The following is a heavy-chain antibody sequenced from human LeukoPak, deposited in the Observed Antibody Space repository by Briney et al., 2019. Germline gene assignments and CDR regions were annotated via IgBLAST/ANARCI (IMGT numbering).Heavy chain of an antibody. V-gene: IGHV7-4-1*02. J-gene: IGHJ1*01. D-gene: IGHD1-7*01. CDR2: INPNTGNP. Sequence: ASVRVSCKASGYIFSIYAMIWVRQAPGQGLELMGWINPNTGNPTYAQGFTGRFVFSLDTSVSTAYLQISSLKPEDTAVYYCARDYTVAIGTTTYFQHWGQGTLVTVSS. CDR3: ARDYTVAIGTTTYFQH. CDR1: GYIFSIYA.